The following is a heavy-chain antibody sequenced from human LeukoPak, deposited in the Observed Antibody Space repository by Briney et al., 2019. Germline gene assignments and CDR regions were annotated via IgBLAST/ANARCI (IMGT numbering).Heavy chain of an antibody. CDR1: GGTFTNYA. Sequence: SVKVSCKDSGGTFTNYATSWVRQAPGQGGEWRGGIIPMFGAANYAQKFQGRVTIIADKSTSTAYMELSSLKSEDTAVYYCARDVLDYYDRSDYVTWGQGTLVTVSS. D-gene: IGHD3-22*01. V-gene: IGHV1-69*06. CDR3: ARDVLDYYDRSDYVT. CDR2: IIPMFGAA. J-gene: IGHJ4*02.